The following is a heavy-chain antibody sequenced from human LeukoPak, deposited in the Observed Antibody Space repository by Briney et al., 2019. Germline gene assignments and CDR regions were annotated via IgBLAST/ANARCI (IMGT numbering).Heavy chain of an antibody. D-gene: IGHD6-19*01. Sequence: PSETLSLTCAVSGYSISSGYYWGCIRQPPGKGLEWIGSIYHSGISYYNPSLKSRVTISVDTSKNQFSLKLSSVTAADTAVYYCARDLIAVAGTEWYYWGQGTLVTVSS. J-gene: IGHJ4*02. CDR3: ARDLIAVAGTEWYY. CDR2: IYHSGIS. V-gene: IGHV4-38-2*02. CDR1: GYSISSGYY.